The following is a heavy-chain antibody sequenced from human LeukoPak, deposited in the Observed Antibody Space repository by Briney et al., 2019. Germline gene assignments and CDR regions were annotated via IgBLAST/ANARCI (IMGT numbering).Heavy chain of an antibody. Sequence: GGSLRLSCAASGFTFSSYWMSWVRQAPGKGLEWVANIKQDGSEKYYVDSVKGRFTISRDNAKNSLYLQMNSLRAEDTAVYCCASWQYYYDSSGSEDAFDIWGQGTMVTVSS. CDR3: ASWQYYYDSSGSEDAFDI. D-gene: IGHD3-22*01. V-gene: IGHV3-7*01. CDR2: IKQDGSEK. J-gene: IGHJ3*02. CDR1: GFTFSSYW.